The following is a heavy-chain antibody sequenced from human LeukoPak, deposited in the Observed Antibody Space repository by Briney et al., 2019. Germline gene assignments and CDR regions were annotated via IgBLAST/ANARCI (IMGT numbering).Heavy chain of an antibody. CDR1: GYSFTSYC. Sequence: GVSLKISCKVSGYSFTSYCIGWVRQMPGKGLECMGIIYPGDSGPTYSPSFQGQVTISVDKSINTAYLQWSSLQASDTAMYYCGMSGDRVPLQDDVFDVWGQRTMVTVST. D-gene: IGHD1-26*01. CDR3: GMSGDRVPLQDDVFDV. CDR2: IYPGDSGP. J-gene: IGHJ3*01. V-gene: IGHV5-51*01.